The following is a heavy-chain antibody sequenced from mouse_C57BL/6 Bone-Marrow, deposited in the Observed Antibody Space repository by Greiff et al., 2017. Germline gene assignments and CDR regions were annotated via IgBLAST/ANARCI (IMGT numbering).Heavy chain of an antibody. CDR3: AGEDPWFAY. J-gene: IGHJ3*01. CDR2: INPYNGGT. V-gene: IGHV1-19*01. Sequence: VQLQQSGPVLVKPGASVKMSCKASGYTFTDYYMNWVKQSHGKSLEWIGDINPYNGGTSYNQKFKGKSTLTVDKSFSTAYMELNSLTSEDSAVYGGAGEDPWFAYWGQGTLVTVSA. CDR1: GYTFTDYY.